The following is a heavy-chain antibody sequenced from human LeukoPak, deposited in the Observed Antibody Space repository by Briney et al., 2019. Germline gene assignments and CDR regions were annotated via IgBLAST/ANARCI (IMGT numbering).Heavy chain of an antibody. Sequence: PGGSLRLSCAASGLTFSSYWMSWVRQAPGKGLEWVSSITPSSSSIFYADSVKGRFTISRDNAKNLLYLQMSSLRAEDTAVYYCASDYDSPFDFWGQGTLVTVSS. CDR2: ITPSSSSI. J-gene: IGHJ4*02. CDR3: ASDYDSPFDF. CDR1: GLTFSSYW. V-gene: IGHV3-21*06. D-gene: IGHD5-12*01.